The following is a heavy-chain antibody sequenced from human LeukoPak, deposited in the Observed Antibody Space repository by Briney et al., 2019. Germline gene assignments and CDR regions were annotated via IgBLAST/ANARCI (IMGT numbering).Heavy chain of an antibody. J-gene: IGHJ4*02. CDR3: ASWAGNTQNDFWSGPFDY. Sequence: GGSLRLSCAASGLTFSSHKMNWVCQAPGKGLEWISYISGSSSSIYYADSVKGRFTISRDNAKKSLYLQMSSLRVEDTAVYYCASWAGNTQNDFWSGPFDYWGQGTLVTVSS. CDR1: GLTFSSHK. D-gene: IGHD3-3*01. CDR2: ISGSSSSI. V-gene: IGHV3-48*01.